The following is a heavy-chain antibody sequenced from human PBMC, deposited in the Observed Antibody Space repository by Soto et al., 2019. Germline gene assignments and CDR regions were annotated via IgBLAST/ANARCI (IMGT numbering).Heavy chain of an antibody. D-gene: IGHD5-18*01. J-gene: IGHJ6*02. CDR3: ARDITAMVSFPLPHYGMYV. CDR1: GYTFTSYG. CDR2: ISAYNGNT. V-gene: IGHV1-18*04. Sequence: GASVKVSCKASGYTFTSYGISWVRQAPGQGLEWMGWISAYNGNTNYAQKLQGRVTMTTDTSTSTAYMEMRSLRSDDTAVYYCARDITAMVSFPLPHYGMYVWGQGTTVTVSS.